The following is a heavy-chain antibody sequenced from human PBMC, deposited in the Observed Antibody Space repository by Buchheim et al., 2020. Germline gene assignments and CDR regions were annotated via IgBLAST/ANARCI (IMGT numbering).Heavy chain of an antibody. CDR1: GVSISSSNW. V-gene: IGHV4-4*02. D-gene: IGHD1-1*01. CDR2: MHHGGTT. CDR3: VRYPYGIIPPGIDY. J-gene: IGHJ4*02. Sequence: QVQLQESGPGLVEPSGTLSLTCAVSGVSISSSNWWSWVRQPPGEGLEWIGEMHHGGTTNYNPSLESPVTISVDKSKNHFPLKLTSVTAADTAVYYCVRYPYGIIPPGIDYWGQGT.